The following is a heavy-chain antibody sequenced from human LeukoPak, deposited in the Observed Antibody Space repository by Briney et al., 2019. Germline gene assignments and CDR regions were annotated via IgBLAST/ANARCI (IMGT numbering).Heavy chain of an antibody. CDR1: GGSISSSSYY. Sequence: SETLSLTCTVSGGSISSSSYYWGWIRQPPGKGLEWIGSIYYSGSTYYNPSLKSRVTISVDTSKNQFSLKLSSVTAADTAVYYCARVLVVPAAMGSSYYYYYMDVWGRGTTVTVSS. CDR3: ARVLVVPAAMGSSYYYYYMDV. D-gene: IGHD2-2*01. V-gene: IGHV4-39*07. CDR2: IYYSGST. J-gene: IGHJ6*03.